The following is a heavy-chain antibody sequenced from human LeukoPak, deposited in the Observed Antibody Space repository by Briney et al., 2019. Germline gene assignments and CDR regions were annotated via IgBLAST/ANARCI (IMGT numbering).Heavy chain of an antibody. CDR1: GFTFSSFG. V-gene: IGHV3-33*01. Sequence: GGSLRLSCAASGFTFSSFGMHWVRQAPGKGLEWVAVIWYDGTNKYYADSVKGRFTISRDNSKNTLYLQMNSLRAEDTAVCYCARETGDILTGLAWGQGTLVTVSS. CDR2: IWYDGTNK. D-gene: IGHD3-9*01. J-gene: IGHJ4*02. CDR3: ARETGDILTGLA.